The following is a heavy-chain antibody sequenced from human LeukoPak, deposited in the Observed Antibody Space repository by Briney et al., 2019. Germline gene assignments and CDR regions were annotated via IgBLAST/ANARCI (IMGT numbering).Heavy chain of an antibody. J-gene: IGHJ4*02. CDR1: GFTFSSYA. Sequence: PGGSLRLSCSASGFTFSSYAMHWVRQAPGKGLEYVSAISSNGGSTYYTDSVKGRFTISRDNSKNTLYLQMSSLRAEDTAVYYCVTPLIAAAGDPIDYWGQGTLVTVSS. D-gene: IGHD6-13*01. V-gene: IGHV3-64D*06. CDR3: VTPLIAAAGDPIDY. CDR2: ISSNGGST.